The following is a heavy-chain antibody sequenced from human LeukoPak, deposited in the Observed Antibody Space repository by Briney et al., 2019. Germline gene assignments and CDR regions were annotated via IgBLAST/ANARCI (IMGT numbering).Heavy chain of an antibody. CDR1: GFTFSSYG. CDR2: IWYDGSSK. V-gene: IGHV3-33*01. J-gene: IGHJ4*02. Sequence: PGGSLRLSCAASGFTFSSYGMHWVRQAPGKGQEWVAFIWYDGSSKHYADSVRGRFTISRDNSKNTLYLQMNSLRAEDTAVYYCARDFELSHWGQGTLVTVSS. D-gene: IGHD3-16*02. CDR3: ARDFELSH.